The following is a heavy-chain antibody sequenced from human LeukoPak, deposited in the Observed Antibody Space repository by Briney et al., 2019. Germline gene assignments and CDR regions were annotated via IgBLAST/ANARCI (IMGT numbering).Heavy chain of an antibody. CDR1: GYTLTELS. D-gene: IGHD6-13*01. CDR2: FDPEDGET. CDR3: ARVSRIAAAVSDFDY. Sequence: ASVKVSCKVSGYTLTELSMHWVRQAPGKGLEWMGGFDPEDGETIYAQKFQGRVTMTEDTSTDTAYMELSSLRSEDTAVYYCARVSRIAAAVSDFDYWGQGTLVTVSS. J-gene: IGHJ4*02. V-gene: IGHV1-24*01.